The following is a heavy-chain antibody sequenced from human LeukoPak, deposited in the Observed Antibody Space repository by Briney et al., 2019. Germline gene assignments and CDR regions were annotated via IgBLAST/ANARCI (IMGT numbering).Heavy chain of an antibody. J-gene: IGHJ4*02. CDR2: IGGNGGST. CDR3: AKEQGWFGECSTY. D-gene: IGHD3-10*01. CDR1: GFTFSSYA. Sequence: PGGSLRLSCAASGFTFSSYAMSWVRQAPGQGLEWVSAIGGNGGSTYYAESVKGRFTISRDNSKNTLYLQMDSLRADDTALYYCAKEQGWFGECSTYWGQGTLVTVSS. V-gene: IGHV3-23*01.